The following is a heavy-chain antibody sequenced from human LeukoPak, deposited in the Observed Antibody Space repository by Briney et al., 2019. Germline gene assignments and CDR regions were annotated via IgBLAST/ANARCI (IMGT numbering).Heavy chain of an antibody. CDR2: TRSSGTTI. Sequence: KPGGSLRLSCAASGFTFRDYYMSWIRQAPGKGLECISYTRSSGTTISYADSVKGRFTISRDNAKNSLYLQMNSLRADDTAVYYCAREDPRAVALLNRATFDLWGQGTMVTVSP. CDR3: AREDPRAVALLNRATFDL. J-gene: IGHJ4*02. V-gene: IGHV3-11*04. D-gene: IGHD3-10*01. CDR1: GFTFRDYY.